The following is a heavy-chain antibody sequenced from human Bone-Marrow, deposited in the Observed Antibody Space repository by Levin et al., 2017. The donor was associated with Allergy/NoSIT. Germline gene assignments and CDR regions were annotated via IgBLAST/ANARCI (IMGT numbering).Heavy chain of an antibody. CDR1: GFIFSNYW. CDR3: ARDGYCSGGSCSIGWFDP. J-gene: IGHJ5*02. D-gene: IGHD2-15*01. V-gene: IGHV3-7*01. Sequence: GGSLRLSCAASGFIFSNYWMTWVRQAPGRGLEWVANINQDGSEKYYVDSVRGRFTISRDNAKNSLYLQMNSLRAEDTALYYCARDGYCSGGSCSIGWFDPWGQGTLVTVSS. CDR2: INQDGSEK.